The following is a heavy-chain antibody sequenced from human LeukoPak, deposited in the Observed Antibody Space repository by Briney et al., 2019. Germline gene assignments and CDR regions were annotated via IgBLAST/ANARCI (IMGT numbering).Heavy chain of an antibody. CDR1: GFTVSSNY. V-gene: IGHV3-53*01. CDR2: IYSGGST. D-gene: IGHD5-18*01. Sequence: GGSLRLSCAASGFTVSSNYMSWVRQAPGKGLEWVSVIYSGGSTYYADSVKGRFTISRDNSKNTLYLLMNSLRAEDTAVYYCARVRSYGTFDYWGQGTLVTVSS. J-gene: IGHJ4*02. CDR3: ARVRSYGTFDY.